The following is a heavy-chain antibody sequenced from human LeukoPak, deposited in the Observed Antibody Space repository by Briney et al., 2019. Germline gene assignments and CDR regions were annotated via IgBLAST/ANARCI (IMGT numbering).Heavy chain of an antibody. Sequence: TSETLSLTCTVSGGSISSYYWSWIRQPPGKGLEWIGYIYYSGSTNYNPSLKSRVTISVDTSKNQFSLKLSSVTAADTAVYYCARLLIVGGGHYFDYWGQGTLVTVSS. J-gene: IGHJ4*02. CDR2: IYYSGST. CDR1: GGSISSYY. D-gene: IGHD1-26*01. V-gene: IGHV4-59*08. CDR3: ARLLIVGGGHYFDY.